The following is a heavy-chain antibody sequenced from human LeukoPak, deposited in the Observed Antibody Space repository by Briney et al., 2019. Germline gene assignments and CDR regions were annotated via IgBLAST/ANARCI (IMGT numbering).Heavy chain of an antibody. J-gene: IGHJ3*02. Sequence: GASVKVSCKASGYTFTNYYMHWVRQAPGQGLEWMGIINPSGGSTSYAQKFQGRVTMTRDMSTSTVYMELSSLRSEDTAVYYCARDYRGTAAIRKMDAFDIWGQGTMVTVSS. CDR2: INPSGGST. CDR3: ARDYRGTAAIRKMDAFDI. V-gene: IGHV1-46*01. CDR1: GYTFTNYY. D-gene: IGHD2-2*02.